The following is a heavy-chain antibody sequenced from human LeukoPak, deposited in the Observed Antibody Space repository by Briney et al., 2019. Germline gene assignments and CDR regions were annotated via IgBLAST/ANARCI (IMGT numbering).Heavy chain of an antibody. J-gene: IGHJ4*02. Sequence: GGSLRLSCSASGFTFSSYAMHWVRQAPGKGLEYVSAISSNGGSTYYADSVKGRFTISRDNSKNTLYLQMSSLRAEDTAVYYCVKGTTEPPYYFDYWGQGTLVTVSS. CDR2: ISSNGGST. CDR3: VKGTTEPPYYFDY. CDR1: GFTFSSYA. V-gene: IGHV3-64D*06. D-gene: IGHD4-17*01.